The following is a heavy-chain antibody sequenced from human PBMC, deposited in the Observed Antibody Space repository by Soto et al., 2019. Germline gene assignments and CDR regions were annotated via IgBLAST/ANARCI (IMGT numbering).Heavy chain of an antibody. CDR3: ARSRGYFDY. J-gene: IGHJ4*02. Sequence: SETLSLTCTVSGGSISSYYWSWIRQPPGKGLEWIGYIYYSGSTNYNPSLKSRVTISVDTSKNQFSLKLSSVTAADTAVYYCARSRGYFDYWGQGTLVTVSS. D-gene: IGHD3-16*01. CDR2: IYYSGST. CDR1: GGSISSYY. V-gene: IGHV4-59*01.